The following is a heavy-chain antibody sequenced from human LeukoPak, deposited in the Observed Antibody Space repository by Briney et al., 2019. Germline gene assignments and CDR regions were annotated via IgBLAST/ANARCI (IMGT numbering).Heavy chain of an antibody. V-gene: IGHV3-23*01. CDR3: AKRGVVIRVILVGFHKEAYYFES. Sequence: GGSLRLSCAVSGITLNNYGMTWVRQAPGKGLEWVAGISDSGGSTKYADSVKGRFTISRDNPKNTLYLQMNSLRAEDTTVYFCAKRGVVIRVILVGFHKEAYYFESWGQGALVTVSS. CDR2: ISDSGGST. D-gene: IGHD3/OR15-3a*01. J-gene: IGHJ4*02. CDR1: GITLNNYG.